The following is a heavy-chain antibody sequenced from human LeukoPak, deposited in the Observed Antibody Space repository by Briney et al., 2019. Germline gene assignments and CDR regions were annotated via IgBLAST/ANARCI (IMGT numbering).Heavy chain of an antibody. CDR3: ARVPLSGYYDSSGYMSY. CDR1: GGTFSSYA. D-gene: IGHD3-22*01. CDR2: IIPIFGTA. Sequence: VSCKXSGGTFSSYAISWVQQAPGQGLEWMGRIIPIFGTANYAQKFQGRVTITTDESTSTAYMELSSLRSEDTAVYYCARVPLSGYYDSSGYMSYWGQGTLVTVSS. V-gene: IGHV1-69*05. J-gene: IGHJ4*02.